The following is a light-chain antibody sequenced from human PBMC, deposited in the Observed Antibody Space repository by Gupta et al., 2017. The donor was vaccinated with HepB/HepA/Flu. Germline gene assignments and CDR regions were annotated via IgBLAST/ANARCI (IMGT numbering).Light chain of an antibody. CDR2: GNS. V-gene: IGLV1-40*01. J-gene: IGLJ2*01. CDR3: KYSDSSQSTVL. CDR1: SSNIVAGYD. Sequence: QSVLTQPPSVSGAPGQRVTISCTGSSSNIVAGYDVHWYQQLPGTAPKPLIYGNSNRPSGVTDRGSGYKPGNYASRETXGXQAEEEXDDYCKYSDSSQSTVLFGGGTKLTVL.